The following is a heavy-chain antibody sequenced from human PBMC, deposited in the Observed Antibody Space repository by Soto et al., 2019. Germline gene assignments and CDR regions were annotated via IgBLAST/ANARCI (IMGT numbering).Heavy chain of an antibody. CDR3: AGCRAPAGKSWFDP. J-gene: IGHJ5*02. CDR2: ISAYNGNT. D-gene: IGHD6-13*01. Sequence: ASVKVSCKASGYTFTSYGISWVRQAPGQGLEWMGWISAYNGNTNYAQKLQGRVTMTTDTSTSKAYMELRSLRSDDTAVYYCAGCRAPAGKSWFDPWGQGTRVTVSS. CDR1: GYTFTSYG. V-gene: IGHV1-18*04.